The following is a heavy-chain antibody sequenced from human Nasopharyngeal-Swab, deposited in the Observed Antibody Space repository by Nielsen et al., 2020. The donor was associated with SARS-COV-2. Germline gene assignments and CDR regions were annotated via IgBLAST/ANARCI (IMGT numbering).Heavy chain of an antibody. CDR3: AFVSYDSSGYYYSY. D-gene: IGHD3-22*01. CDR2: INAGNGNT. V-gene: IGHV1-3*01. CDR1: GYTFTSNA. J-gene: IGHJ4*02. Sequence: ASVKVSCKASGYTFTSNARHWVRQAPGQRLEWMGWINAGNGNTKYSQKFQGRVTITRDTSASTAYMELSSLRSEDTAMYYCAFVSYDSSGYYYSYWGQGTLVTVSS.